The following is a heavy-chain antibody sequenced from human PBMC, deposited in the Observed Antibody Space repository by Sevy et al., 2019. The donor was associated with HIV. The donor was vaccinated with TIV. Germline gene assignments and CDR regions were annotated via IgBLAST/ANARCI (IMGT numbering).Heavy chain of an antibody. V-gene: IGHV4-59*08. CDR1: GGSITSLY. Sequence: SETLSLTCTVSGGSITSLYWNWIRLPPGKGLEWIANIDYNGHINYNPSLNSRVTLSLDTSKNQFSLRLSSVTAADTAMYYCAGENAWGRGYSWGQGTLVTVSS. CDR3: AGENAWGRGYS. D-gene: IGHD1-26*01. CDR2: IDYNGHI. J-gene: IGHJ4*02.